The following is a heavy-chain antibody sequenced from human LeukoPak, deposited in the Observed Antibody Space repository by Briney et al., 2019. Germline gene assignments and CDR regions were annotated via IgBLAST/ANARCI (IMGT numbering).Heavy chain of an antibody. D-gene: IGHD1-26*01. CDR2: IKPDGGEK. V-gene: IGHV3-7*01. CDR3: AKDRIVGAHFDY. CDR1: GFTFSSEW. J-gene: IGHJ4*02. Sequence: GGSLRLSCAASGFTFSSEWMIWVRQAPGKGLEWVANIKPDGGEKYYVDSVKGRFTISRDNAKNSLYLQMNSLRAEDTAVYYCAKDRIVGAHFDYWGQGTLVTVSS.